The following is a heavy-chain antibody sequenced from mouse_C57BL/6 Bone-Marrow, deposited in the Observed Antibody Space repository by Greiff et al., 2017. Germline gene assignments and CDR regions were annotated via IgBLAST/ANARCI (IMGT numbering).Heavy chain of an antibody. CDR3: AREGYYSYDGWFVY. J-gene: IGHJ3*01. V-gene: IGHV1-54*01. Sequence: QVQLQQPGAELVRPGTSVKVSCKASGYAFTNYLIEWVKQRPGQGLEWIGVINPGSGGTNYNEKFKGKATLTADKSSSTAYMQLSSLTSKDSAVYFCAREGYYSYDGWFVYWGQGTLVTVSA. CDR1: GYAFTNYL. D-gene: IGHD2-12*01. CDR2: INPGSGGT.